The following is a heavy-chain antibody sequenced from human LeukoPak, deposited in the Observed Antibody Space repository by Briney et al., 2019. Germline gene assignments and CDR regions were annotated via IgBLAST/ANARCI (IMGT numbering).Heavy chain of an antibody. Sequence: SETLSLTCAVSGGSISSGGYYWSWIRQDPGKGLEWIGYIFYTGSTDYNPSLKGRVTISLDPSKNQFSLRLTSVIAADTAVYYCARVDYGGNTSFDTWGQGTLVTVSS. CDR2: IFYTGST. J-gene: IGHJ4*02. CDR1: GGSISSGGYY. CDR3: ARVDYGGNTSFDT. V-gene: IGHV4-31*11. D-gene: IGHD4-23*01.